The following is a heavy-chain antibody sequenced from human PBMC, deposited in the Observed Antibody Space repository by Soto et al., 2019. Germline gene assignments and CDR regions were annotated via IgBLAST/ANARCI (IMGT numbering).Heavy chain of an antibody. CDR3: AQGLGTTVTTGAGHPFAY. V-gene: IGHV3-30*18. CDR2: ISYNGSNK. J-gene: IGHJ4*02. Sequence: QVQLVESGGGVVQPGRSLRLSCAASGFTFSSYGMHWVRQAPGKGLEWEAVISYNGSNKYYADSVKGRFTISRDNSKSTLYLQMNSLRSEDTAVYYCAQGLGTTVTTGAGHPFAYWGQGTLVTVSS. D-gene: IGHD4-17*01. CDR1: GFTFSSYG.